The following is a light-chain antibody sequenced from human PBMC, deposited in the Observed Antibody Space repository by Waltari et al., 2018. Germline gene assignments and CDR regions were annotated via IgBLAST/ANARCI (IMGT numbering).Light chain of an antibody. Sequence: QSALTQPASVSGSPGQSITISCSGTDSDVGAYDFVSWYQQHPGKAPHLIIYEVSNRPSVISNRFSGLQAEDEADYYCSSYTTSSAPGVFGTGTRVTVL. CDR1: DSDVGAYDF. CDR3: SSYTTSSAPGV. V-gene: IGLV2-14*01. CDR2: EVS. J-gene: IGLJ1*01.